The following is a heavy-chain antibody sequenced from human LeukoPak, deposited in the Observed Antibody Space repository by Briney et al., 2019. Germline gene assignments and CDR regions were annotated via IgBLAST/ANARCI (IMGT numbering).Heavy chain of an antibody. CDR2: ISGSGGST. Sequence: PGGSLRLSCAASGFTFSSYAMSWVRQAPGKGLEWVSAISGSGGSTYYADSVKGRFTISRDNSKNTLYLQMNSLRAEDTAVYYCAKRDGYNSWASLNDYWGQGTLVTVSS. J-gene: IGHJ4*02. V-gene: IGHV3-23*01. D-gene: IGHD5-24*01. CDR1: GFTFSSYA. CDR3: AKRDGYNSWASLNDY.